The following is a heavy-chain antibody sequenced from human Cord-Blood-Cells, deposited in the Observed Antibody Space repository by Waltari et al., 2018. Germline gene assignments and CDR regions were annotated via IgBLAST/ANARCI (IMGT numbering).Heavy chain of an antibody. V-gene: IGHV1-2*06. Sequence: QVQLVQSGAEVKKPGASVKVSCKASGYTFTVYYMHWVRQAPGQGLEWMGRINPNSGGTNYAQKFQGRITMTRDTSISTAYMELSRLRSDDTAVYYCAIHLIAARPHYFDYWGQGTLVTVSS. CDR3: AIHLIAARPHYFDY. J-gene: IGHJ4*02. CDR1: GYTFTVYY. CDR2: INPNSGGT. D-gene: IGHD6-6*01.